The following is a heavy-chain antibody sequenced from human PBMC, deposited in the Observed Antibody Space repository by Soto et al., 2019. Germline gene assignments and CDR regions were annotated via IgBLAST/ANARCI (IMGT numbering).Heavy chain of an antibody. CDR3: ARGLGSGDY. J-gene: IGHJ4*02. CDR2: INPSGGST. V-gene: IGHV1-46*03. Sequence: QVQLVQSGDEVKGPGASVKISCKASGYTFISFYIHWVRQAPGQGLEWMGIINPSGGSTNYAQRFQGRVIVTRDTSTNTVYMELSSLRSEDTAVYYCARGLGSGDYWGQGTLVTVSS. CDR1: GYTFISFY. D-gene: IGHD3-3*01.